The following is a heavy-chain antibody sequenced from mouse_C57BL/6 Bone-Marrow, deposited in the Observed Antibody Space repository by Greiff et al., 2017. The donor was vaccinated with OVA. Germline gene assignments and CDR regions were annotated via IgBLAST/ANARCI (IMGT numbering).Heavy chain of an antibody. D-gene: IGHD2-1*01. CDR1: GFNIKDDY. CDR3: TTLLCYFDY. Sequence: EVQLQESGAELVRPGASVKLSCTASGFNIKDDYMHWVKQRPEQGLEWIGWIDPENGDTEYASKFQGKATITADTSSNTAYLQLSSLTSEDTAVYYCTTLLCYFDYWGQGTTLTVSS. J-gene: IGHJ2*01. V-gene: IGHV14-4*01. CDR2: IDPENGDT.